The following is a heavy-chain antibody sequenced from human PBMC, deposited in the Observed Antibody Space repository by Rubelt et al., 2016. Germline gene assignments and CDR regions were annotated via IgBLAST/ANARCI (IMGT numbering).Heavy chain of an antibody. V-gene: IGHV3-23*01. D-gene: IGHD2-15*01. Sequence: YADSVKGRFTISRDNSKNTPYLQMNSLRAEDTAVYYCAKDMGYGYYYGMDVWGQGTTVTVSS. CDR3: AKDMGYGYYYGMDV. J-gene: IGHJ6*02.